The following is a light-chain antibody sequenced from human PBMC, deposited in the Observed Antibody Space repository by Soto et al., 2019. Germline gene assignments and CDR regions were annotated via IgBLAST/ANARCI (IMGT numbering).Light chain of an antibody. J-gene: IGKJ1*01. CDR3: QQSYSTPWT. Sequence: DIQLTQSPSSLSASVGVRVTITCRASQSISSYLNWYQQKPGKASKLLIYAASSLQSGVPSRFSGSGSATDFTLTISSLQPEDFATYYCQQSYSTPWTFGQGTKVEIK. CDR1: QSISSY. CDR2: AAS. V-gene: IGKV1-39*01.